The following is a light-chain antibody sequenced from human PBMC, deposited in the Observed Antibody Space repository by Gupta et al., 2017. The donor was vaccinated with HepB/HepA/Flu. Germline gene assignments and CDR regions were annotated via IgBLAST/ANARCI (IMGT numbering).Light chain of an antibody. CDR1: ALSKQY. Sequence: SYELTQPPSASVSPAQTAKITCSGDALSKQYAFWFQQKPGQAPVVLISKDSERSSGIPERFSGSSSGTTVTLTISGVQAEDEADYYCQSADLTVTFVVFAGGTKLTVL. CDR3: QSADLTVTFVV. J-gene: IGLJ2*01. CDR2: KDS. V-gene: IGLV3-25*03.